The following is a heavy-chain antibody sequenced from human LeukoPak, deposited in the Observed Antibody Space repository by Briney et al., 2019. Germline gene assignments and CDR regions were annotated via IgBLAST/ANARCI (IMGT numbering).Heavy chain of an antibody. Sequence: SVKVSCKASGYTFTSYYMHWVRQAPGQGLEWMGGIIPVFDTANYTQKFQGRVTITADESTGTAYMELSSLRSEDTAVYYCARGGSSSFEDFDYWGQGTLVTVSS. CDR3: ARGGSSSFEDFDY. V-gene: IGHV1-69*13. J-gene: IGHJ4*02. CDR2: IIPVFDTA. CDR1: GYTFTSYY. D-gene: IGHD6-6*01.